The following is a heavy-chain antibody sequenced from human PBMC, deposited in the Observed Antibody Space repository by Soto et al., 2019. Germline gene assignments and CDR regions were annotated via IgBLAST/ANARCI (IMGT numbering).Heavy chain of an antibody. CDR1: GGSISSSNYY. J-gene: IGHJ4*02. Sequence: QLQLQESGPGLVKASETLSLSCTVSGGSISSSNYYSGWIRQPPGKRLEWIGSIYFSGSTRYNVSLRSRLAMSLDTCRNQFSLKLSPVTAPDTAVYYCARHVRGWQLMLDNWGQGSLVTVSS. V-gene: IGHV4-39*01. D-gene: IGHD6-13*01. CDR3: ARHVRGWQLMLDN. CDR2: IYFSGST.